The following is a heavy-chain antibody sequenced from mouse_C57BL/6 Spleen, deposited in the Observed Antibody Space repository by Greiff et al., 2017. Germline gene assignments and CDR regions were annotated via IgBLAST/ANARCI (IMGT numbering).Heavy chain of an antibody. CDR1: GYTFTDYY. D-gene: IGHD2-5*01. J-gene: IGHJ1*03. V-gene: IGHV1-76*01. CDR2: IYPGSGNT. Sequence: VQLQQSGAELVRPGASVKLSCKASGYTFTDYYINWVKQRPGQGLEWIARIYPGSGNTYYNEKFKGKATLTAEKSSSTASMQLSSLTSEDSAVYFCARYSNRYFDVWGTGTTVTVSS. CDR3: ARYSNRYFDV.